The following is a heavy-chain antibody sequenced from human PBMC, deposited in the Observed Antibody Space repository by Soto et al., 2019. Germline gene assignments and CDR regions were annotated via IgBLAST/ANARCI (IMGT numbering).Heavy chain of an antibody. CDR3: ASKFGELLADAFDI. D-gene: IGHD3-10*01. Sequence: SETLSLTCTVSGASISSSDYSWGWVRQSPGKGLEWIGNISYSGSTYYNPSLKSRVTMSLDKSKNQFSLKMTSVTAADTAVYYCASKFGELLADAFDIWGQGTVVTVSS. V-gene: IGHV4-39*07. CDR1: GASISSSDYS. CDR2: ISYSGST. J-gene: IGHJ3*02.